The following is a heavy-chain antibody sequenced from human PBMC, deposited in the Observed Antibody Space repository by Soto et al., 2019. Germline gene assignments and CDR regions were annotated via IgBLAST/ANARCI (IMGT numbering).Heavy chain of an antibody. V-gene: IGHV3-53*01. Sequence: DVQLVESGGGLIQPGESLRLSCAAFGLTISGKKYVAWVRQAPGRGLGWVSALYDVDGSFYADSVKGRFTTSSDSSKTTVYLQMNDLRPDDTAVYYCATWHEREHAYDVWGQGTKVTVSS. D-gene: IGHD1-1*01. CDR2: LYDVDGS. J-gene: IGHJ3*01. CDR3: ATWHEREHAYDV. CDR1: GLTISGKKY.